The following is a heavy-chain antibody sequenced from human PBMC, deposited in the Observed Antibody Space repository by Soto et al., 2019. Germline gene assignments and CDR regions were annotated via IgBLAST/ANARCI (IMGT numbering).Heavy chain of an antibody. CDR1: GGSISSGGYY. V-gene: IGHV4-31*03. D-gene: IGHD7-27*01. J-gene: IGHJ5*02. CDR3: ARDPGEFDWFDP. CDR2: IYYSGST. Sequence: TLSLTCTVSGGSISSGGYYWSWIRQHPGKGLEWIGYIYYSGSTYYNPSLKSRVTISVDTSKNQFSLKLSSVTAADTAVYYCARDPGEFDWFDPWGQGTLVTVSS.